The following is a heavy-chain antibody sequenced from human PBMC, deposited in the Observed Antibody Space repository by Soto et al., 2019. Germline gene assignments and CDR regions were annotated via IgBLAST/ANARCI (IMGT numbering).Heavy chain of an antibody. CDR2: ISGGGDAA. J-gene: IGHJ2*01. CDR1: GFTFINFA. V-gene: IGHV3-23*01. Sequence: EVQLLESGGGLVQPGGSLRLSCAGSGFTFINFAMNWVRQAPGKGLEWVSTISGGGDAAFFADSVRGRFTISRDNSKATVTLQMNSLGVDDTAVYYCARKVPGSTSRPDYWYFELWGRGTLVTVSS. CDR3: ARKVPGSTSRPDYWYFEL. D-gene: IGHD3-10*01.